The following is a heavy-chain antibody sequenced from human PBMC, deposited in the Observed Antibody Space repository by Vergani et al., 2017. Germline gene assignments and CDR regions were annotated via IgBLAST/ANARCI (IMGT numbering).Heavy chain of an antibody. D-gene: IGHD1-7*01. Sequence: QVQLQQWGAGLLKPSETLSLTCAVYGGSFSGYYWSWIRQPPGKGLEWIGEIHHSGSNNYKPSLKRRVTISVNTSKNQFSLKRSSVTAADTSVYYCAREVWNYGPRKGLDAFDIWGQGTMVTVSS. V-gene: IGHV4-34*01. J-gene: IGHJ3*02. CDR2: IHHSGSN. CDR3: AREVWNYGPRKGLDAFDI. CDR1: GGSFSGYY.